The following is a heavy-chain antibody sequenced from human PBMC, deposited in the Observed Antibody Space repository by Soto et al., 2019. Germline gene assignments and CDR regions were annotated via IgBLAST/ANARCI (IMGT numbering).Heavy chain of an antibody. V-gene: IGHV4-59*02. CDR1: GGSVSNNY. CDR3: ARENWGNSNWFDP. D-gene: IGHD3-16*01. J-gene: IGHJ5*02. Sequence: SETLSLTCTVSGGSVSNNYWIWIRQPPGKGLEWIGYIYYSGSTYYNPSLKSRVTISVDTSKNQFSLKLRSVTAADTAVYYCARENWGNSNWFDPWGQGTLVTVSS. CDR2: IYYSGST.